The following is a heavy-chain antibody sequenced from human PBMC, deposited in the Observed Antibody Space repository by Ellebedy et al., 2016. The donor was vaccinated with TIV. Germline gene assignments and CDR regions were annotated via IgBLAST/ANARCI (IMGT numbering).Heavy chain of an antibody. CDR1: GYTFTNHG. CDR2: VSA. CDR3: ATGRSMIRGFDY. Sequence: AASAKVSCKGSGYTFTNHGITWVRQAPGQGLEWMGWVSAYAQKFQDRVTMTTDTSTSSGYMELRSLRSDYTAVYFCATGRSMIRGFDYWGQGTLVTVSS. D-gene: IGHD3-10*01. J-gene: IGHJ4*02. V-gene: IGHV1-18*01.